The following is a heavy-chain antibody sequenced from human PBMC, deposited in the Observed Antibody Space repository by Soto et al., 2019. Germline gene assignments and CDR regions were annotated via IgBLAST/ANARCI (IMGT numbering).Heavy chain of an antibody. CDR2: ISYDGSNK. CDR1: GFTFSSYA. D-gene: IGHD1-26*01. Sequence: PGGSLRLSCAASGFTFSSYAMHWVRQAPGKGLEWVAVISYDGSNKYYADSVKGRFTISRDNSKNTLYLQMNSLGAEDTAVYYCARGMGVGATLIDYWGQGTLVTVSS. V-gene: IGHV3-30-3*01. J-gene: IGHJ4*02. CDR3: ARGMGVGATLIDY.